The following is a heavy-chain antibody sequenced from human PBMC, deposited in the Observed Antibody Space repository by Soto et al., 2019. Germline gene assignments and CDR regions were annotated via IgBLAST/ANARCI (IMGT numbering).Heavy chain of an antibody. J-gene: IGHJ4*02. Sequence: PSETLSLTCNVSGGSISSSRSYWAWIRQPPGKGLEWIANIFYSGSTYYNPSLASRVTVSVDTSKNQFSLKLSSVTAADTAVYYCATSYGNAWYTYWGQGTQVTVSS. D-gene: IGHD6-13*01. CDR1: GGSISSSRSY. CDR3: ATSYGNAWYTY. CDR2: IFYSGST. V-gene: IGHV4-39*01.